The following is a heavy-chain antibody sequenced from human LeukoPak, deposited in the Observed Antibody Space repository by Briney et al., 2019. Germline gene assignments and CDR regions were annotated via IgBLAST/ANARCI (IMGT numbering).Heavy chain of an antibody. Sequence: GGSLRLFCAASGFNLSDYYMTWIRQAPGKELERVSYISRSDSTIYYADSVKGRFTISRDNTKNSLYLQINSLRAEDTAVYYCARDREQWLGRRWFDSWGQGTLVTVSS. CDR1: GFNLSDYY. V-gene: IGHV3-11*01. CDR2: ISRSDSTI. J-gene: IGHJ5*01. D-gene: IGHD6-19*01. CDR3: ARDREQWLGRRWFDS.